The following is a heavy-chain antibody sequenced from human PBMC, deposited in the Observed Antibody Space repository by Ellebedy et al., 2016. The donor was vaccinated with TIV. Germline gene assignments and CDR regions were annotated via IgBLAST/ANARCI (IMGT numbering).Heavy chain of an antibody. CDR3: ARGYSSGWTPHRSYYYYYMDV. Sequence: SVKVSXXASGGTFSSYAISWVRQAPGQGLEWMGGIIPIFGTANYAQKFQGRVTITADESTSTAYMELSSLRSEDTAVYYCARGYSSGWTPHRSYYYYYMDVWGKGTTVTVSS. CDR1: GGTFSSYA. V-gene: IGHV1-69*13. CDR2: IIPIFGTA. J-gene: IGHJ6*03. D-gene: IGHD6-19*01.